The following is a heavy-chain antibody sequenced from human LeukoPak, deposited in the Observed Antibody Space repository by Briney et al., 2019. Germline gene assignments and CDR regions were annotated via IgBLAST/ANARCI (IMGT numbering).Heavy chain of an antibody. J-gene: IGHJ4*02. V-gene: IGHV3-21*01. Sequence: GGSLRLSCAAYGFTFSSYSMNWVRQAPGKGLEWVSSISSSSYIYYADSVKGRFTISRDNAKNSLYLQMNSLRAEDTAVYYCAREGSYGTFLDYWGQGTLVTVSS. CDR1: GFTFSSYS. CDR3: AREGSYGTFLDY. CDR2: ISSSSYI. D-gene: IGHD1-26*01.